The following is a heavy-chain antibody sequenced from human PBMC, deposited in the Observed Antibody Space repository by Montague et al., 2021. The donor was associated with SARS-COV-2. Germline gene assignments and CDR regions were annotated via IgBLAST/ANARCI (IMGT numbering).Heavy chain of an antibody. Sequence: SETLSLTCAVSGASFSGHYWNWIRQSPGKGLEWIGEINHRGSSNSNPALKSRVTISVDTSKNQFSLNLSSVTAADTAVYYCAASPDNAPWYFDLGGRGTLVTVSS. J-gene: IGHJ2*01. CDR2: INHRGSS. V-gene: IGHV4-34*01. CDR1: GASFSGHY. CDR3: AASPDNAPWYFDL. D-gene: IGHD1-14*01.